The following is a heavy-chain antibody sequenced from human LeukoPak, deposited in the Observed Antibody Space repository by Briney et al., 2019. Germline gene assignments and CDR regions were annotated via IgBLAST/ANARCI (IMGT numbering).Heavy chain of an antibody. CDR2: IYSGGST. CDR1: GFTVSSNY. D-gene: IGHD1-26*01. Sequence: PGGSLRLSCAASGFTVSSNYMSWVRQAPGKGLEWVSVIYSGGSTYYADPVKGRFTISRDNSKNTLYLQMNSLRAEDTAVYYCARDGDSGSYYTLWYWGQGTLVTVSS. CDR3: ARDGDSGSYYTLWY. J-gene: IGHJ4*02. V-gene: IGHV3-66*01.